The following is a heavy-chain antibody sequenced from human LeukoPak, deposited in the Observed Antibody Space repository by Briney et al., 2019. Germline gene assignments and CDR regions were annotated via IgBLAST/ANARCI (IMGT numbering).Heavy chain of an antibody. CDR1: GFSFSSYA. Sequence: SGRSRRLSCAAAGFSFSSYAMRWVRQAPGKGLEYVASISSIGGSTYYASSVTGRFTISRDNSTNALYLQMGSLRAEDMAAYYCAREGVGAVAGHYYYMDVWGKGTTVTVSS. J-gene: IGHJ6*03. CDR3: AREGVGAVAGHYYYMDV. V-gene: IGHV3-64*01. CDR2: ISSIGGST. D-gene: IGHD6-19*01.